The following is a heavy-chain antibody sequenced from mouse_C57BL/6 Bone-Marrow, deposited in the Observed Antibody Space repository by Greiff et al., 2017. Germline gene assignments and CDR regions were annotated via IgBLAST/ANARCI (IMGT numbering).Heavy chain of an antibody. CDR2: INPSNGGT. CDR3: ARWRYYGSSPYYYAMDY. Sequence: QVQLQQPGTELVKPGASVKLSCKASGYTFTSYWMHWVKQRPGQGLEWIGNINPSNGGTNYNEKFKSKATLTVDKSSSTAYMQLSSLTSEDSAVYDCARWRYYGSSPYYYAMDYWGQGTSVTVSS. J-gene: IGHJ4*01. D-gene: IGHD1-1*01. CDR1: GYTFTSYW. V-gene: IGHV1-53*01.